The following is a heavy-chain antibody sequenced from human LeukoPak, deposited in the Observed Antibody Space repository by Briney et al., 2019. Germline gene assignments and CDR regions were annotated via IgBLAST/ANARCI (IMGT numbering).Heavy chain of an antibody. CDR2: INHSGST. Sequence: SETLSLTCAVYGGSFSSYYWSWIRQPPGKGLEWIGEINHSGSTNYNPSHKSRVTISVDTSKNQFSLKLSSVSAADTAVYYCARGSMGHWGQGALVTVCS. CDR1: GGSFSSYY. J-gene: IGHJ4*02. V-gene: IGHV4-34*01. CDR3: ARGSMGH. D-gene: IGHD3-16*01.